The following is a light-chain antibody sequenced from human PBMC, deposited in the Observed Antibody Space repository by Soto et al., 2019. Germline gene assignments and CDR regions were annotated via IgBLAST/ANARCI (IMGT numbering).Light chain of an antibody. CDR1: SSDVGGNNY. CDR2: EVN. Sequence: QSALTQPPSASGSPGQSVTISCTGTSSDVGGNNYVSWYQQHPGKAPKLVIFEVNKRPSGVPDRFSGSKSGNTASLTVSGLQTEDEADYYWNSYAGSNSFVFGTGTKVTVL. J-gene: IGLJ1*01. CDR3: NSYAGSNSFV. V-gene: IGLV2-8*01.